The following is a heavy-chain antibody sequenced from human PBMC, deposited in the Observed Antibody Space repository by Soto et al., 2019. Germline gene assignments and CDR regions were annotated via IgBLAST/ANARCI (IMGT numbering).Heavy chain of an antibody. Sequence: QVQLVESGGGVVQPGRSLRLSCAASGFTFSSYAMHWVRQAPGKGLEWVAVISYDGSNKYYADSVKGRFTISRDNSKNTLYLQMNSLRAEDTAVYYCARGNLLFPWSWGQGTLVTVSS. CDR2: ISYDGSNK. J-gene: IGHJ5*02. CDR3: ARGNLLFPWS. D-gene: IGHD2-21*01. CDR1: GFTFSSYA. V-gene: IGHV3-30-3*01.